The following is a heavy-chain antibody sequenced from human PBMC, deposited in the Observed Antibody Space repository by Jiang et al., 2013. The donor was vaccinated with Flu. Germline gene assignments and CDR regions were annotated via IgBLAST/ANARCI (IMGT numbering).Heavy chain of an antibody. Sequence: SLTCTVSGVSITTYYWTWIRQPPGKGLEWLGYIFYSGTTNYNPSLKSRVTMSVDTSKNQVSLKLSSVTAADTAVYYCARRGVTMVRGVIVNFYYAMDVWGQGTTVSVSS. V-gene: IGHV4-59*08. CDR3: ARRGVTMVRGVIVNFYYAMDV. D-gene: IGHD3-10*01. J-gene: IGHJ6*02. CDR1: GVSITTYY. CDR2: IFYSGTT.